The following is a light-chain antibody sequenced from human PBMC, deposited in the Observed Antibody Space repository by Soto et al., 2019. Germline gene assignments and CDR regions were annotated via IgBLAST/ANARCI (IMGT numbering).Light chain of an antibody. J-gene: IGLJ1*01. CDR1: SSDVGGYNY. CDR3: SSYAGSNNLGV. Sequence: APTHPPSALRSPGHTVTISCTGTSSDVGGYNYVSWYQQHPGKAPKLMIYEVSKRPSGVPDRFSGSKSGNTASLTVSGLQAEDEADYYCSSYAGSNNLGVFGTGTKVTVL. CDR2: EVS. V-gene: IGLV2-8*01.